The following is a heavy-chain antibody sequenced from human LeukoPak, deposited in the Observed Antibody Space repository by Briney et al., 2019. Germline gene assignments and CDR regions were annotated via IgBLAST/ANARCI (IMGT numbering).Heavy chain of an antibody. CDR2: ISSSSRYI. CDR3: ARDFSGSYSPIDY. Sequence: GGSLRLSCAASGFTFNSYSMNWVRQAPGKGLEWVSSISSSSRYIYDADSVKGRFTISRDNAKNSLYLQMNSLRAEDTAVYYCARDFSGSYSPIDYWGQGTLVTVSS. D-gene: IGHD3-10*01. V-gene: IGHV3-21*01. J-gene: IGHJ4*02. CDR1: GFTFNSYS.